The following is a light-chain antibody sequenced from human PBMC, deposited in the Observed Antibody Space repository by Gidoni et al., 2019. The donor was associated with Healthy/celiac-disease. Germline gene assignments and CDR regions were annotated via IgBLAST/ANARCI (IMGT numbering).Light chain of an antibody. V-gene: IGLV2-14*03. CDR2: DVS. Sequence: QSALTQPASVSGSPGQSITISCTGASSDVGGCDYVSWYHLHPDKAPILLIHDVSYRPSGVSDRFSGSKSGNTASLTISGLQDEDEGDYYCSSYTDSGTYVVFGGGTKLTVL. CDR1: SSDVGGCDY. CDR3: SSYTDSGTYVV. J-gene: IGLJ3*02.